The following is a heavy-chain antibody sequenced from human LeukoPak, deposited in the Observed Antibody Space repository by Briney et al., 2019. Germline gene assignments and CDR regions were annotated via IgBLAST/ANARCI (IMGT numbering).Heavy chain of an antibody. J-gene: IGHJ4*02. Sequence: SETLSLTCTVSGGSVSSGSYYWSWIRQPPGQGLEWIGYIYSSGSTNYNPSLKSRVTISADTSKNQFSLKLSSVTAADTAVYYCARGRASANFDYWGQGTLVTVSS. D-gene: IGHD5-12*01. CDR1: GGSVSSGSYY. V-gene: IGHV4-61*01. CDR3: ARGRASANFDY. CDR2: IYSSGST.